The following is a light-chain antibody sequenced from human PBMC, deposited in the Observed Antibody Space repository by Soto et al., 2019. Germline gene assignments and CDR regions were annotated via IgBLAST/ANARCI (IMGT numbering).Light chain of an antibody. Sequence: EIVLTQSPATLSLSPGERATLSCRASQSVRSYLGWYQQRPGQAPRLLIYDASNGATGIPARFSGSGSGTDFTLTISSLEPEDFAVYYCQQGGTFGQGTRLEIK. J-gene: IGKJ5*01. CDR1: QSVRSY. CDR3: QQGGT. V-gene: IGKV3-11*01. CDR2: DAS.